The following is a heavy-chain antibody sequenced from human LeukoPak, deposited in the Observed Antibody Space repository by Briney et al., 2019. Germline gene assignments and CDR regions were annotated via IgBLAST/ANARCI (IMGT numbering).Heavy chain of an antibody. D-gene: IGHD3-16*02. J-gene: IGHJ3*02. CDR2: IIPIFSIA. V-gene: IGHV1-69*04. CDR1: GGTFSSYG. Sequence: PVASVKVSCKASGGTFSSYGINWVRQAPGQGLEWMGRIIPIFSIANYAQKFQGRVTITADKSTSTAYMELSSLRSEDTVVYYCARRPRGLGELSLFPLAFDIWGQGTMVTVSS. CDR3: ARRPRGLGELSLFPLAFDI.